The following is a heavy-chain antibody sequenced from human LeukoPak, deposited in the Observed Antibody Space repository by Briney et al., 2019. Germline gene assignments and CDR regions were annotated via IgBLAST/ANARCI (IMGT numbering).Heavy chain of an antibody. CDR1: GFSFRDAW. CDR3: AWDDKSVFDY. D-gene: IGHD3-22*01. V-gene: IGHV3-15*01. Sequence: GGSLRLSCVGSGFSFRDAWLSWVRQAPGKGLEWVGRIKSNHNGATTDYVAPVKDRFTISRDGSKNTLYLQMNSLKIEDTAMYYCAWDDKSVFDYWGQGTLVTVSS. CDR2: IKSNHNGATT. J-gene: IGHJ4*02.